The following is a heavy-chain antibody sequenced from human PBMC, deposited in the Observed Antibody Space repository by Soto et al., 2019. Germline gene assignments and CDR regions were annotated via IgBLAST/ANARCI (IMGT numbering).Heavy chain of an antibody. CDR1: GYTFTNYY. CDR3: ARDREVRFLEWSKGPYHH. Sequence: QVQLVQSGAEMTNPGASVKVSCKASGYTFTNYYIHWVRQAPGQGLEWMGVINPSDGSTSYAQKFQGRVTMTRDTSTSTVYMELSSLRSEDTAVYYCARDREVRFLEWSKGPYHHWGQGTLVTV. J-gene: IGHJ1*01. V-gene: IGHV1-46*03. D-gene: IGHD3-3*01. CDR2: INPSDGST.